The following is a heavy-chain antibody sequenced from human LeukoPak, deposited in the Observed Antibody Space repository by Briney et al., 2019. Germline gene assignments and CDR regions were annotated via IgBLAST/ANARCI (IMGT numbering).Heavy chain of an antibody. D-gene: IGHD3-22*01. CDR2: ISYDGSNK. CDR1: GFTFSSYA. V-gene: IGHV3-30*04. CDR3: AKDYYDSSGYPKVTEPLDY. Sequence: HSGRSLRLSCAASGFTFSSYAMHWVRQAPGKGLEWVAVISYDGSNKYYADSVKGRFTISRDNSKNTLYLQMNSLRAEDTAVYYCAKDYYDSSGYPKVTEPLDYWGQGTLVTVSS. J-gene: IGHJ4*02.